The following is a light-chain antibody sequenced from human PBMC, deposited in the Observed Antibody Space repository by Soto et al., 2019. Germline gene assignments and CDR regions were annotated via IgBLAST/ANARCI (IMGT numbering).Light chain of an antibody. Sequence: EIVLTQSPGTLSLSPGERATLSCRTSQSVTSSYLAWYQQKPGQSPRLLIYGASSRATGISGRFSGSGSGTDFTLTISRLEPEDFAVYYCQQYASSPPTFGQGTRLESK. V-gene: IGKV3-20*01. CDR3: QQYASSPPT. CDR1: QSVTSSY. J-gene: IGKJ5*01. CDR2: GAS.